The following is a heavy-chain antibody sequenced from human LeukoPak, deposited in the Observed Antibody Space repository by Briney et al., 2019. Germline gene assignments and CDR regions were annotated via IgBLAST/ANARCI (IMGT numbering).Heavy chain of an antibody. CDR1: GFTFSSYW. CDR2: IKQDGSEK. D-gene: IGHD6-13*01. CDR3: ASPFIAAAATVFDL. Sequence: GGSLTLSCAASGFTFSSYWMSWVRQPPGKGLEWVANIKQDGSEKYYVDSVKGRFTISRDNAKNSLYLQMNSLRAEDTAVYYCASPFIAAAATVFDLWGQGTLVTVSS. J-gene: IGHJ5*02. V-gene: IGHV3-7*01.